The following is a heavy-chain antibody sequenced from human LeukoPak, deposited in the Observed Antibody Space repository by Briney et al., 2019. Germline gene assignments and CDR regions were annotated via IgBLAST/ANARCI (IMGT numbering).Heavy chain of an antibody. D-gene: IGHD4-23*01. Sequence: GGSLRLSCAASGFTFSNYWMTWVRQAPGKGLEWVANIKLDGSEKYYVDSVKGRFTISRDNAKNSVFLQMNSLRAKDTAVYYCARSLDYGGHCFFDYWGQGTLVTVSS. CDR1: GFTFSNYW. V-gene: IGHV3-7*01. CDR2: IKLDGSEK. J-gene: IGHJ4*02. CDR3: ARSLDYGGHCFFDY.